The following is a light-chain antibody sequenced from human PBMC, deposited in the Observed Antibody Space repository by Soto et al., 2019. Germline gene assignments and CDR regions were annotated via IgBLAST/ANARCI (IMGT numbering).Light chain of an antibody. Sequence: QSVLTQPPSASGSPGLSVTISCTGTSSDVGGYNYVSWYQQHPGKAPKLMIFEVSKRPSGVPDRFSGSKSGNTASLTVSGLQAEDEADYYCTSYAGSINWVFGGGTQLTVL. CDR3: TSYAGSINWV. CDR1: SSDVGGYNY. CDR2: EVS. J-gene: IGLJ3*02. V-gene: IGLV2-8*01.